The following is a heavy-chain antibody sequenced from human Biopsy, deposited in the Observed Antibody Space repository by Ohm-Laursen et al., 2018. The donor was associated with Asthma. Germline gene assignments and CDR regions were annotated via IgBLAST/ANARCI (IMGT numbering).Heavy chain of an antibody. CDR1: GFTFRSYA. CDR2: GGSYYDGGLK. J-gene: IGHJ4*02. CDR3: ARAKSGSFYSPADY. D-gene: IGHD1-26*01. Sequence: SSLRLSCTASGFTFRSYAMHWVRQAPGKGLEWVAVGGSYYDGGLKYYADSVNGRFTVSRDDSKNTLYLQMNSLRPDDTAVYYCARAKSGSFYSPADYWGQGTLVTVSS. V-gene: IGHV3-30-3*01.